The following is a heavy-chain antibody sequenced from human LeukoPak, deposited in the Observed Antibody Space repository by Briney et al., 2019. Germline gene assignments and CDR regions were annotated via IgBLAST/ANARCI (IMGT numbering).Heavy chain of an antibody. Sequence: GASVKVSCTASGYSFTGYYMHWVRQAPGQGLEWMGWINPDSGGTNYAQKFQGRVTMTRDTSITTAYMELSRLSSDDTALYYCASGYSDYADYYNYYMDVWGKGTTVTVSS. V-gene: IGHV1-2*02. CDR2: INPDSGGT. D-gene: IGHD4-11*01. CDR1: GYSFTGYY. J-gene: IGHJ6*03. CDR3: ASGYSDYADYYNYYMDV.